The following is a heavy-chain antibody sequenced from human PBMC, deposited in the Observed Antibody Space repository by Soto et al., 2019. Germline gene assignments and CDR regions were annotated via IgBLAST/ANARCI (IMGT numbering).Heavy chain of an antibody. V-gene: IGHV3-66*01. J-gene: IGHJ3*02. CDR3: ARSVSDAMDI. Sequence: GGSLRLSCAASGFTVSSNYMRWVRQAPGKGLEWVSVIYSGGSTYYADSVKARFNISRDNSKNTVYLQMNSLSAEDTAVYDWARSVSDAMDIWGQGTTVTVSS. CDR1: GFTVSSNY. CDR2: IYSGGST.